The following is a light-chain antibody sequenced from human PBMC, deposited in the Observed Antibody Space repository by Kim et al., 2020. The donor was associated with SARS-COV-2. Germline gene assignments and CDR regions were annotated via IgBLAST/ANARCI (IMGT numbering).Light chain of an antibody. CDR1: NIGSKN. CDR2: RDS. Sequence: SVALGQRARITCGGNNIGSKNVHWYQQKPGQAPVLVIYRDSNRPSGIPERFSGSNSGNTATLTISRAQAGDEADYYCQVWDSSTGVLGTGTKVTVL. CDR3: QVWDSSTGV. V-gene: IGLV3-9*01. J-gene: IGLJ1*01.